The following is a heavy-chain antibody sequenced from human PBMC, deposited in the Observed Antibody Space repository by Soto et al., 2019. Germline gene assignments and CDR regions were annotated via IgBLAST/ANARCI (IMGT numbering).Heavy chain of an antibody. J-gene: IGHJ5*02. Sequence: QVQLVQSGAEVKKPGSSVKVSCKASGGTFSSYAISWVRQAPGQGLEWMGGIIPIFGTANYAQKFQGRVTITVDESTSAAYMELSSLRSEDTAVYYCARDQRRELKKFHWFDPWGQGTLVTVSS. CDR3: ARDQRRELKKFHWFDP. D-gene: IGHD1-26*01. CDR2: IIPIFGTA. CDR1: GGTFSSYA. V-gene: IGHV1-69*01.